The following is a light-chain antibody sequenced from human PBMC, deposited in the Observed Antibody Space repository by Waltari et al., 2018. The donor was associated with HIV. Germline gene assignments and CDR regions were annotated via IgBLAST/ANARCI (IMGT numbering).Light chain of an antibody. Sequence: SYVLTQPPSVSVAPGKTARITCGGNTIGSKRVHWYQQKPGRAPVLVIYDDSDRPSGIPERFSGSNSGNTATLTISRVEAGDEADYYCQVWDSSGDHSYVVFGGGTKLTVL. V-gene: IGLV3-21*04. CDR1: TIGSKR. CDR2: DDS. J-gene: IGLJ2*01. CDR3: QVWDSSGDHSYVV.